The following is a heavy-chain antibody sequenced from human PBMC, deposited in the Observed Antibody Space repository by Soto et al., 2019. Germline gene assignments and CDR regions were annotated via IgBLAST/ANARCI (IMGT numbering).Heavy chain of an antibody. J-gene: IGHJ4*02. CDR2: INPNSGGT. CDR3: ARENGRNWGSDFDY. Sequence: ASVKVSCKASGYTFTGYYMHWVRQAPGQGLEWMGWINPNSGGTNYAQKFQGRVTMTRDTSISTAYMELSRLRSDDTAVYYCARENGRNWGSDFDYWGQGTLVTVSS. D-gene: IGHD7-27*01. CDR1: GYTFTGYY. V-gene: IGHV1-2*02.